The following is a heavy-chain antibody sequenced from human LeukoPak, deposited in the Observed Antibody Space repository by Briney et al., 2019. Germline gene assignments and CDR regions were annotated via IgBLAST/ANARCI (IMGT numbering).Heavy chain of an antibody. CDR2: IYYSRSP. D-gene: IGHD4-17*01. CDR3: AMTFYGDGDY. Sequence: SQTLSLTCTVSGVSISSYYWSWIRQFPGKGLEWIGHIYYSRSPNYNPSLKSRVTISVDTSKNQFSLKLSSVTAADTAVYYCAMTFYGDGDYWGQGTLVTVAS. J-gene: IGHJ4*02. CDR1: GVSISSYY. V-gene: IGHV4-59*08.